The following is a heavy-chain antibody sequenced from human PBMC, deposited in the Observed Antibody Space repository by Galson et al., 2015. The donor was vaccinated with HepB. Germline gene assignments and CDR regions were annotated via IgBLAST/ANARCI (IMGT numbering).Heavy chain of an antibody. CDR2: ILPTDSEI. Sequence: QSGAEVKKPGESLKISCKGSGYSFNTYSIAWVRQMPGKGLEWMGIILPTDSEIKYSPSFQGHVTISADKSITTAYLQWSSLKASDTATYYCARHNGQWRVPSGFFHYGMDVWGQGTTVTVSS. CDR1: GYSFNTYS. J-gene: IGHJ6*02. CDR3: ARHNGQWRVPSGFFHYGMDV. D-gene: IGHD6-19*01. V-gene: IGHV5-51*01.